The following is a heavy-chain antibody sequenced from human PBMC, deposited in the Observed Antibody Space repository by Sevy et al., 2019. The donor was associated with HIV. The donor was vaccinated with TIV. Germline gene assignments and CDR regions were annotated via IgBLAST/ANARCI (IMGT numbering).Heavy chain of an antibody. CDR3: VRADPDQHFDS. CDR2: VDPSAGNT. Sequence: ASVKVSCKASGDTFTNNYIHWVRQAPGQGLEWMGMVDPSAGNTTYAQKFQGRVTMTRYTSTSILYMGLSSLGSEDTAVYYCVRADPDQHFDSWGQGTLVTVSS. J-gene: IGHJ4*02. V-gene: IGHV1-46*01. CDR1: GDTFTNNY.